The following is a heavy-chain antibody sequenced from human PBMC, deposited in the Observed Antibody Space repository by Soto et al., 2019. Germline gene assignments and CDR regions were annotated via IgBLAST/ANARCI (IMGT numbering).Heavy chain of an antibody. CDR2: INHSGST. CDR3: ARGGLHRRFVPVGNYYMDV. Sequence: QVQLQQWGAGLLKPSETLSLTCAVYGGSFSGYYWSWIRQPPGKGLEWIGEINHSGSTNYNPSLKSRVTISVDTSKNQFSLKLSSVTAADTAVYYCARGGLHRRFVPVGNYYMDVWGKGTTVTVSS. J-gene: IGHJ6*03. V-gene: IGHV4-34*01. D-gene: IGHD5-12*01. CDR1: GGSFSGYY.